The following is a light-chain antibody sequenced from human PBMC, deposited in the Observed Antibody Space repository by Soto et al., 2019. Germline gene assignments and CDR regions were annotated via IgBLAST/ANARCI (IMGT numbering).Light chain of an antibody. CDR3: QQRTNWPRT. CDR1: QSVSSY. Sequence: EIVLTQSPATLSLSPGERATLSCRASQSVSSYLAWYQQKPGQAPRLLIYDASNRATGIPARFSGSGSGTEFTLTISSLEPADFAVYYCQQRTNWPRTFGGGTKVEIK. V-gene: IGKV3-11*01. CDR2: DAS. J-gene: IGKJ4*01.